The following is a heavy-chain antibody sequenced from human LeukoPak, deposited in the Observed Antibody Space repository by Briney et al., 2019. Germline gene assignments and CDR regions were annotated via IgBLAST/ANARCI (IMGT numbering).Heavy chain of an antibody. CDR1: GGSISSSDYY. CDR2: IYYSGST. D-gene: IGHD1-26*01. CDR3: VSLVSGSYRLVPYYYYYMDV. V-gene: IGHV4-39*01. J-gene: IGHJ6*03. Sequence: SETLSLTCTVSGGSISSSDYYWGWVRQSPGKGLGWIGSIYYSGSTYYNPSLNTRLTISVDTSKHQFSLKLSSVTAADTAVYFCVSLVSGSYRLVPYYYYYMDVWGKGTTVTVSS.